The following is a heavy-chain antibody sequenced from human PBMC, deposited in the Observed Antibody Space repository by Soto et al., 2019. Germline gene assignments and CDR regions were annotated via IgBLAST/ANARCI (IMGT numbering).Heavy chain of an antibody. V-gene: IGHV5-51*01. D-gene: IGHD1-26*01. CDR2: IYPGDSDT. CDR3: ARPGSGSYLGDYYYYGMDV. J-gene: IGHJ6*02. CDR1: GYSFTSYL. Sequence: GESLNISCTGSGYSFTSYLIGWVRQMPGKGLEWMGIIYPGDSDTRYSPSFQGQVTISADKSISTAYLQWSSLKASDTAMYYCARPGSGSYLGDYYYYGMDVWGQGTTVTVSS.